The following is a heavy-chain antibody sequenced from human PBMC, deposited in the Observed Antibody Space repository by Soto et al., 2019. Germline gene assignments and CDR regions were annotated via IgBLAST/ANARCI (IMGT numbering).Heavy chain of an antibody. CDR2: IIPIFGTA. V-gene: IGHV1-69*06. CDR1: GGTFSSYA. Sequence: RASVKVSCKASGGTFSSYAISWVRQAPGQGLEWMGGIIPIFGTANYAQKFQGRVTITADKSTSTAYMELSSLRSEDTAVYYCASYYYDSSGYYWTAGYWGQGTLVTVSS. CDR3: ASYYYDSSGYYWTAGY. J-gene: IGHJ4*02. D-gene: IGHD3-22*01.